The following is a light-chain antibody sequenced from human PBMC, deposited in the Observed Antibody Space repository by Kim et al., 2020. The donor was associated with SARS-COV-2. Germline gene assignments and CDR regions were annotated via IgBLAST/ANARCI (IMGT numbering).Light chain of an antibody. CDR2: KDS. Sequence: SVSPGQTARITCSGDVLAKKYARWFQQKPGQAPVLVIYKDSERPSGIPERFSGSSSGTTVTLTISGAQVEDEADYYCYSAPDNNWVFGGGTKLTVL. J-gene: IGLJ3*02. V-gene: IGLV3-27*01. CDR3: YSAPDNNWV. CDR1: VLAKKY.